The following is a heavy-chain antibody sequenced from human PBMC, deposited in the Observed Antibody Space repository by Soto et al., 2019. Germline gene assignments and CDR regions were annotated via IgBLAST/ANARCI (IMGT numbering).Heavy chain of an antibody. D-gene: IGHD3-22*01. CDR2: IIAILGKA. J-gene: IGHJ3*01. V-gene: IGHV1-69*01. CDR1: GGTFSSYA. CDR3: ARERGGAIIVGVTGTFDV. Sequence: QVQLVQSGAEVKKPGSSVTVSCKASGGTFSSYAISWVRQAPGQGLEWMGGIIAILGKANYAEKFQGRVTITADESTSTAYRELSSLRSEETAVYYCARERGGAIIVGVTGTFDVWGQGTLVTVSS.